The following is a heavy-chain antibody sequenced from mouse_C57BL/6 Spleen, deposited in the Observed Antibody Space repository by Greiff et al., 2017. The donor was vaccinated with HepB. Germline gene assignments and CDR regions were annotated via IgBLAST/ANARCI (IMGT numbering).Heavy chain of an antibody. CDR3: ASQDDPYYFGY. J-gene: IGHJ2*01. CDR2: INPNNGGT. V-gene: IGHV1-26*01. D-gene: IGHD2-3*01. Sequence: EVQLQQSGPELVKPGASVKISCKASGYTFTDYYMNWVKQSHGKSLEWIGDINPNNGGTSYNQKFKGKATLTVDKSSSTAYMELRSLTSEDSAVYYCASQDDPYYFGYWGQSTTLTVSS. CDR1: GYTFTDYY.